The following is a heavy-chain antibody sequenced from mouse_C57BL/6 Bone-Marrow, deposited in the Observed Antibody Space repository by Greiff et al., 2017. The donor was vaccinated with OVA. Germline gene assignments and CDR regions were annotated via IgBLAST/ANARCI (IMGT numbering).Heavy chain of an antibody. CDR1: GYTFTSYG. Sequence: QVQLKQSGAELARPGASVKLSCKASGYTFTSYGISWVKQRTGQGLEWIGEIYPRSGNTYYNEKFKGKATLTADKSSSTAYMELRSLTSEDSAVYFCAVYYYGSSPTVFDVWGTGTTVTVSS. J-gene: IGHJ1*03. D-gene: IGHD1-1*01. CDR2: IYPRSGNT. CDR3: AVYYYGSSPTVFDV. V-gene: IGHV1-81*01.